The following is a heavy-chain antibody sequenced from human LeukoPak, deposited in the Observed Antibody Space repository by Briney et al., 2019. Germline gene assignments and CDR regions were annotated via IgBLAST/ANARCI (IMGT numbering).Heavy chain of an antibody. Sequence: SETLSLTCAVYGGSFSGYYWSWIRQPPGKGLEWIGEINHSGSTNYNPSLKSRVTISVDTSKNQFSLKLSSVTAADTAVYYCAGGHFWSGYFDYWGQGTLVTVSS. CDR2: INHSGST. CDR1: GGSFSGYY. J-gene: IGHJ4*02. D-gene: IGHD3-3*01. V-gene: IGHV4-34*01. CDR3: AGGHFWSGYFDY.